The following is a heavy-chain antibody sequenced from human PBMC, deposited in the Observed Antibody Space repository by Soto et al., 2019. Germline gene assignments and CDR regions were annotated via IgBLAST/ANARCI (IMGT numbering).Heavy chain of an antibody. J-gene: IGHJ6*02. CDR2: IIPIFGTA. CDR3: GEVPAARPYGMDV. D-gene: IGHD2-2*01. CDR1: GGTFSSYA. V-gene: IGHV1-69*12. Sequence: QVQLVQSGAEVKKPGSSVKVSCKASGGTFSSYAISWVRQAPGQGLEWMGGIIPIFGTANYAQKFQGRVTITADESTSTAYMELNILRSEDTAVYYCGEVPAARPYGMDVWGQGTTVTVSS.